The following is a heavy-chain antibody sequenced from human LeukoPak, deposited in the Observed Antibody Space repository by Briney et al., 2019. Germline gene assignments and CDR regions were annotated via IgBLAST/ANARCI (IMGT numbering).Heavy chain of an antibody. CDR1: GFTFRSYA. J-gene: IGHJ4*02. D-gene: IGHD3-22*01. CDR2: LSGSGGQT. CDR3: AKDSHYDSSGYYYEDY. Sequence: GGSLRLSCVASGFTFRSYAMSWVRQAPGKGLEWVSSLSGSGGQTYYADSVKGRFTISRDNSENTVYLQMNSLRVEDTAVYYYAKDSHYDSSGYYYEDYWGQGTLVTVSS. V-gene: IGHV3-23*01.